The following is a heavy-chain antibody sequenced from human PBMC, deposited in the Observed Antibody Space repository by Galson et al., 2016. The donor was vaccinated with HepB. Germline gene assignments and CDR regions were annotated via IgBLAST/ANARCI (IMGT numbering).Heavy chain of an antibody. CDR2: DSMEGRRK. D-gene: IGHD2/OR15-2a*01. J-gene: IGHJ4*02. CDR1: GFTFSGYG. CDR3: ARRHEYCPPVGCSVDY. Sequence: SLRLSCAASGFTFSGYGMHWVRQAPGKGLEWVAADSMEGRRKFYVDSVKGRFTISRDNSNNMLFLQMSSLTEDDTAVYYCARRHEYCPPVGCSVDYWGQGTLVTVSS. V-gene: IGHV3-30*03.